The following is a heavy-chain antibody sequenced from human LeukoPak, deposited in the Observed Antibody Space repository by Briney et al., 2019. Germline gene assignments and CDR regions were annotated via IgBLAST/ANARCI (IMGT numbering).Heavy chain of an antibody. V-gene: IGHV4-34*01. D-gene: IGHD2-2*01. Sequence: PSETLSLTCAVYGGSFSGYYWSWIRQPPGKELEWIGEINHSGSTNYNPSLKSRVTISVDTSKNQFSLKLSSVTAADTAVYCCARRGKLVPAATINWFDPWGQGTLVTVSS. CDR2: INHSGST. CDR3: ARRGKLVPAATINWFDP. J-gene: IGHJ5*02. CDR1: GGSFSGYY.